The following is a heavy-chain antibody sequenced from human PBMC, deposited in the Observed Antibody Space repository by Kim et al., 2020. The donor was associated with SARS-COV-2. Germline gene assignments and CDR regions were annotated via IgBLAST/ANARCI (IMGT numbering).Heavy chain of an antibody. D-gene: IGHD4-17*01. CDR1: GYTLTELS. Sequence: ASVKVSCKVSGYTLTELSMHWVRQAPGKGLEWMGGFDPEDGETIYAQKFQGRVTMTEDTSTDTAYMELSSLRSEDTAVYYCATAPTVTTIGWFDPWVQGTLVTVSS. CDR3: ATAPTVTTIGWFDP. J-gene: IGHJ5*02. CDR2: FDPEDGET. V-gene: IGHV1-24*01.